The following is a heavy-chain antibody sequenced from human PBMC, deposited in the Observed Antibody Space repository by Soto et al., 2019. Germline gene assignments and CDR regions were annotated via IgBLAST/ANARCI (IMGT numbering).Heavy chain of an antibody. CDR3: ARHPRSRVNGETRPFDY. J-gene: IGHJ4*02. Sequence: QLQLQESGPGLVKPSETLSLTCTVSGGSISSSSYYWGWIRQPPGKGLEWIGSIYYSGSTYYNPSPTSLVTISVDTPKNQFSLKLSSVTAADTAVYYCARHPRSRVNGETRPFDYWGQGTLVTVSS. D-gene: IGHD1-1*01. CDR1: GGSISSSSYY. V-gene: IGHV4-39*01. CDR2: IYYSGST.